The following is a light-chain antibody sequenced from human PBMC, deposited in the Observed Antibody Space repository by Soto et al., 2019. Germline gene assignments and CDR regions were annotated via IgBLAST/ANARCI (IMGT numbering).Light chain of an antibody. J-gene: IGKJ3*01. CDR3: QQYGNSQFT. V-gene: IGKV3-20*01. CDR2: GAS. CDR1: QSVSSTY. Sequence: EIVLTQSPGTLSLSPGERATLSCRASQSVSSTYLAWYQQKPGQAPRLLIYGASSRATGIPDRFSGSGSGTDFTLTISRLEPEDFEVYYCQQYGNSQFTFGHGTKVDIX.